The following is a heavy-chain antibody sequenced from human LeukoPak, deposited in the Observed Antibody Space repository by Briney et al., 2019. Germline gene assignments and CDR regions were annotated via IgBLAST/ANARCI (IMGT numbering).Heavy chain of an antibody. CDR1: GFSFSTYG. CDR3: AKDHRVGSSRGLDF. CDR2: MSYDGRNT. J-gene: IGHJ4*02. D-gene: IGHD3-10*01. V-gene: IGHV3-30*18. Sequence: GGSLRLSCAASGFSFSTYGMHWVRQAPGKGLEWVAVMSYDGRNTNYVDSVKGRFTVSRDNSKNTLYLQMNSLRAEDTAVYYCAKDHRVGSSRGLDFWGQGTLVSVST.